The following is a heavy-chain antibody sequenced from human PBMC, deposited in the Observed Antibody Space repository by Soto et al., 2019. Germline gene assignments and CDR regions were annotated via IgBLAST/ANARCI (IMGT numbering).Heavy chain of an antibody. V-gene: IGHV2-5*02. D-gene: IGHD3-3*01. CDR2: IYWDDDK. J-gene: IGHJ4*02. Sequence: QITLNESGPTVVRPTETLTLTCRFSGFSLTTSGVGVGWIRQSPGKAPEWLALIYWDDDKRYSASLKSRLTMIKDTSQIQLVLRVSDLDPTDTATYYCAHRVLRTVFGLVTTTAIYFDFWGQGAPVAVSS. CDR3: AHRVLRTVFGLVTTTAIYFDF. CDR1: GFSLTTSGVG.